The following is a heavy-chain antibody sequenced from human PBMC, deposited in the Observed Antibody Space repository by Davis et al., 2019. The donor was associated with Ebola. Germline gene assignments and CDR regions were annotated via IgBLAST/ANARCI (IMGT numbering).Heavy chain of an antibody. CDR2: IKQDGSEK. CDR3: VRGYGWCSP. D-gene: IGHD6-19*01. Sequence: GESLKISCAASGFTFSSYWMSWVRQAPGKGLEWVANIKQDGSEKYYVDSVKGRFTISRDNAKNSLYLQMNSLRVEDTAVYFCVRGYGWCSPWGQGSLVTVSS. CDR1: GFTFSSYW. J-gene: IGHJ5*02. V-gene: IGHV3-7*01.